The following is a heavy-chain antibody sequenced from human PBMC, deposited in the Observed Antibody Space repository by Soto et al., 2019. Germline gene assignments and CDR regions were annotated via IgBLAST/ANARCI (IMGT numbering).Heavy chain of an antibody. J-gene: IGHJ4*02. CDR3: ARGLISGSHYSGGWYYFDS. D-gene: IGHD1-26*01. CDR2: INHSGSA. CDR1: GVSFSGYI. Sequence: SETLSLTCDVYGVSFSGYIWTWIRQTPGKGLQWIGQINHSGSANYNPSLKSRVTISVHTSKSQFSLELSSVTAADTAVYYCARGLISGSHYSGGWYYFDSWGQGTQVTVSS. V-gene: IGHV4-34*01.